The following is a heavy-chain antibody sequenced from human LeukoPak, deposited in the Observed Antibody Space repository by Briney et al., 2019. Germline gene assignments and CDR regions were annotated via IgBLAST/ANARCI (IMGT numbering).Heavy chain of an antibody. Sequence: SETLSLTCTVSGGTISSYYWSWIRQPPGKGLEWIGNIYYSGSTSYNPSLKSRVTISVDTSKNQCSLRLNSVTAADTAGYYCARHLTASNFPFDYWGQGTLVTVSS. CDR3: ARHLTASNFPFDY. CDR1: GGTISSYY. CDR2: IYYSGST. D-gene: IGHD2/OR15-2a*01. V-gene: IGHV4-59*08. J-gene: IGHJ4*02.